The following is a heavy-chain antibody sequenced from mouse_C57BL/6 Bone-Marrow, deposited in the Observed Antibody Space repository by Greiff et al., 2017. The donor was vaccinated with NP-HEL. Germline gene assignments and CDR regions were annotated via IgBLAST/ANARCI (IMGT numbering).Heavy chain of an antibody. V-gene: IGHV1-47*01. CDR3: ARGIYYDSLYAMDY. D-gene: IGHD2-4*01. CDR2: FHPYNDDT. J-gene: IGHJ4*01. CDR1: GYTFTTYP. Sequence: QVQLKESGAELVKPGASVKMSCKASGYTFTTYPIEWMKQNHGKSLEWIGNFHPYNDDTKYNEKFKGKATLTVEKSSSTVYLELSRLTSDDSAVYYCARGIYYDSLYAMDYWGQGTSVTVSS.